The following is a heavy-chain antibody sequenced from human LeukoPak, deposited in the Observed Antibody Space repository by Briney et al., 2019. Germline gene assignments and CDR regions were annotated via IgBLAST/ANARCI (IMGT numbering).Heavy chain of an antibody. CDR1: GYTFTGYY. Sequence: ASVKVSCKASGYTFTGYYMHWVRQAPGQGLEWMGWINPNSGGTNYAQKFQGRVTMTRDTSISTAYMELSRLRSDDTAVYYCARVQYSSGWYENWGQGTLVTVSS. J-gene: IGHJ4*02. D-gene: IGHD6-19*01. V-gene: IGHV1-2*02. CDR2: INPNSGGT. CDR3: ARVQYSSGWYEN.